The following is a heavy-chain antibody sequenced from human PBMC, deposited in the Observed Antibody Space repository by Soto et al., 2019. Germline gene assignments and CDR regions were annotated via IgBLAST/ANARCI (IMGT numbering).Heavy chain of an antibody. V-gene: IGHV3-23*01. Sequence: GGSRRLSWAASGFTFRSYAMSWVRQAPGKGLEWVSAISGSGGSTYYADSVKGRFTISRDNSKNTLYLQMNSLRAEDTAVYYCAKGIVYYYDSSGYFAYWGQGTLVTVSS. CDR1: GFTFRSYA. CDR2: ISGSGGST. J-gene: IGHJ4*02. D-gene: IGHD3-22*01. CDR3: AKGIVYYYDSSGYFAY.